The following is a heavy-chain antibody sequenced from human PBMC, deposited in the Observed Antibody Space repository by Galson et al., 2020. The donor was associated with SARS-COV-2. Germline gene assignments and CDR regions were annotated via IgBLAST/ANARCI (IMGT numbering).Heavy chain of an antibody. J-gene: IGHJ6*02. Sequence: GGSLRLSCAASGFTFSSYAMNWVRQAPGEGLEWVSAISGSGDTTHYADSVKGRFTISRDNSKNTLYMQMNSVRAEDTAVYYCAKRLYSSSQSETRGMDVWGQGATVTVSS. D-gene: IGHD6-13*01. CDR2: ISGSGDTT. V-gene: IGHV3-23*01. CDR1: GFTFSSYA. CDR3: AKRLYSSSQSETRGMDV.